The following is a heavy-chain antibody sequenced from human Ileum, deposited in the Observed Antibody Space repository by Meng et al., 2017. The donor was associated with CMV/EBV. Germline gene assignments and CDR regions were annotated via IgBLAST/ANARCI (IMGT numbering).Heavy chain of an antibody. D-gene: IGHD6-19*01. Sequence: GESLKISCVASGFDFSGFWMSWVRQAPGKGLEWVAVISYDGTNKYYADSVKGRFTISRDNSRNTLYLQMNSLGGEDTAVYYCARDGKQWLILDAFDVWGRGTVVTVSS. CDR2: ISYDGTNK. J-gene: IGHJ3*01. CDR1: GFDFSGFW. CDR3: ARDGKQWLILDAFDV. V-gene: IGHV3-30*03.